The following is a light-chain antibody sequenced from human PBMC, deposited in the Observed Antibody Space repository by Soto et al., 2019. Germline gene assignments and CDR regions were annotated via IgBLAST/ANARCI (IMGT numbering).Light chain of an antibody. CDR3: HQYGSSPT. V-gene: IGKV3-20*01. CDR1: QSLSSSY. CDR2: GTS. J-gene: IGKJ1*01. Sequence: ENVLTQSPGTLSLSPGERATLSCRASQSLSSSYLAWYQQKPGQAPRLLIYGTSTRAIGIPDRFSGSGSGTDFTLIISRLEPEDFAVYYCHQYGSSPTFGQGTKVEI.